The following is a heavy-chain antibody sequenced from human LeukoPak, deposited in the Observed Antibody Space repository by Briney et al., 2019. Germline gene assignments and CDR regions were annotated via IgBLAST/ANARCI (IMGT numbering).Heavy chain of an antibody. Sequence: PGGSLRLSCVTSGFNFSDSRMTWVRQAPRKGLQWVANVNRDGTEKRFLDSVEGRFTISRDNAKKSLYLQMSSLRPQDTAVYFCVRGDWYFESWGQGTLVTVSS. CDR2: VNRDGTEK. V-gene: IGHV3-7*04. CDR3: VRGDWYFES. J-gene: IGHJ4*02. D-gene: IGHD2-21*01. CDR1: GFNFSDSR.